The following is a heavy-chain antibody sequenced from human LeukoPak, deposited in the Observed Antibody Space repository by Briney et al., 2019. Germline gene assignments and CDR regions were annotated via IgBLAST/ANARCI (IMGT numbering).Heavy chain of an antibody. J-gene: IGHJ3*02. Sequence: GGSLRLSCAASGFTLTSYGMHWVRQAPGKGLEWVAVIWFNGNNKYYADSAKGRFTISRDTSKNTLYLQMNSLRGDDTAMYYCARDGLASVGLDMWGQGTVVTVSS. CDR1: GFTLTSYG. D-gene: IGHD6-13*01. CDR3: ARDGLASVGLDM. V-gene: IGHV3-33*01. CDR2: IWFNGNNK.